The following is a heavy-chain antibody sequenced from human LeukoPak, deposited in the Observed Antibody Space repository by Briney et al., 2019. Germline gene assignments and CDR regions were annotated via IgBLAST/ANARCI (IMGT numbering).Heavy chain of an antibody. CDR1: GGSISSGSYY. J-gene: IGHJ4*02. D-gene: IGHD1-26*01. V-gene: IGHV4-61*02. CDR2: IYTSGST. CDR3: ARGGSPRWELLKSPFDY. Sequence: PSETLSLTCTVSGGSISSGSYYWSWIRQPAGKGLEWIGRIYTSGSTNYNPSLKSRVTMSVDTSKNQFSLKLSSVTAADTAVYYCARGGSPRWELLKSPFDYWGQGTLVTVSS.